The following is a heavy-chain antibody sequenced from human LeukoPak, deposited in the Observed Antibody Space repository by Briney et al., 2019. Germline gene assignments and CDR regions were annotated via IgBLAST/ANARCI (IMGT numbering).Heavy chain of an antibody. Sequence: GGSLRLSCAASGFTFSSYAMSWVRQAPGKGLEWVAVISYDGSNKYYADSVKGRFTISRDNSENTLYLQMNSLRAEDTAVYYCAKDRDWGYFDYWGQGTLVTVSS. V-gene: IGHV3-30*18. CDR1: GFTFSSYA. CDR2: ISYDGSNK. D-gene: IGHD7-27*01. CDR3: AKDRDWGYFDY. J-gene: IGHJ4*02.